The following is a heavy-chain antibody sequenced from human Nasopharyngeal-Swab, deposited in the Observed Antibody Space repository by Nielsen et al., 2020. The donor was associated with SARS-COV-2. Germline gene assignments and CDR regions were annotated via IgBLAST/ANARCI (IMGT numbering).Heavy chain of an antibody. CDR1: GGSISSSSYY. D-gene: IGHD5-18*01. J-gene: IGHJ4*02. V-gene: IGHV4-39*01. Sequence: SETLSLTCTVPGGSISSSSYYWGWIRQPPGKGLEWIGSIYYSGSTYYYPSLKSRVTISVDTSKNQFSLKLSSVTAADASMYYCARSPGVDTAMGPSYYFDYWGQGTLVTVSS. CDR3: ARSPGVDTAMGPSYYFDY. CDR2: IYYSGST.